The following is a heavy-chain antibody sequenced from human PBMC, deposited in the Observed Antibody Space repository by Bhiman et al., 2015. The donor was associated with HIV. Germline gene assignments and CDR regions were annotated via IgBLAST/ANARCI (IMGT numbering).Heavy chain of an antibody. D-gene: IGHD3-16*01. J-gene: IGHJ4*02. Sequence: EVQLVESGGGLVQPGGSLRLSCAASGFTFSTYWMSWVRQAPGKGLEWVANIKQDGSEKSYVDSVKGRITISRDNAKNSLYLQMNSLRAEDTAVYYCAKDRWGVPDYWGQGTLVTGLL. CDR3: AKDRWGVPDY. CDR2: IKQDGSEK. V-gene: IGHV3-7*01. CDR1: GFTFSTYW.